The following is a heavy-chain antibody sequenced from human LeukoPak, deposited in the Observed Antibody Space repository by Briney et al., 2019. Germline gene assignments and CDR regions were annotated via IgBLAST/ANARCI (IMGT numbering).Heavy chain of an antibody. V-gene: IGHV4-59*11. D-gene: IGHD3-22*01. CDR3: ATYDSSGYYRYSFDY. CDR1: GDSMSTHY. Sequence: SETLSLTCTVSGDSMSTHYWNWIRQPPGKGLEWIGYIHNSGSTNYNTSLKSRVTISVDTSKNQFSLKLNSVTAADTAVYYCATYDSSGYYRYSFDYWGQGTLVTVSS. J-gene: IGHJ4*02. CDR2: IHNSGST.